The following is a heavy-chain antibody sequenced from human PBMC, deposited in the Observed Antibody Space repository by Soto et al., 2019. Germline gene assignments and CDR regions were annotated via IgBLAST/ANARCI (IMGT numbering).Heavy chain of an antibody. CDR2: ISGSGGST. D-gene: IGHD3-10*01. J-gene: IGHJ5*02. Sequence: QTGGSLRLSCAASGFTFSSYTMSWVRQAPGKGLEWVSAISGSGGSTYYADSVKGRFTISRDNPKNTLYLQMNSLRAEDTAVYYCAKDGYGSGLGWFDPWGQGTLVTVSS. V-gene: IGHV3-23*01. CDR3: AKDGYGSGLGWFDP. CDR1: GFTFSSYT.